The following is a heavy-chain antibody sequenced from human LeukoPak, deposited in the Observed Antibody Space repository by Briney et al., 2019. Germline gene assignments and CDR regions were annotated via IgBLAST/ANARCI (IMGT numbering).Heavy chain of an antibody. J-gene: IGHJ4*02. CDR2: IIPIFGTA. CDR3: AGTYYYGSGSYYPLDY. CDR1: GGTFSSYA. Sequence: SVKVSCKASGGTFSSYAISWVRQALGQGLEWMGGIIPIFGTANYAQKFQGRVTITADKSTSTAYMELSSLRSEDTAVYYCAGTYYYGSGSYYPLDYWGQGTLVTVSS. V-gene: IGHV1-69*06. D-gene: IGHD3-10*01.